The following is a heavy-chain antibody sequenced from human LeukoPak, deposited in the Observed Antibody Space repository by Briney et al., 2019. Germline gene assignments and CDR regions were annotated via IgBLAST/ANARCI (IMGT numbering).Heavy chain of an antibody. V-gene: IGHV4-39*07. CDR2: IHYSGST. CDR1: GGSISSSSYY. J-gene: IGHJ5*02. CDR3: ASSGVAINWFDP. D-gene: IGHD3-3*01. Sequence: YPSETLSLTCTVSGGSISSSSYYWGWIRQPPGKGLEWIGYIHYSGSTYYNPSLKSRVTISVDTSKNQFSLKLSSVTAADTAVYYCASSGVAINWFDPWGQGTLVTVSS.